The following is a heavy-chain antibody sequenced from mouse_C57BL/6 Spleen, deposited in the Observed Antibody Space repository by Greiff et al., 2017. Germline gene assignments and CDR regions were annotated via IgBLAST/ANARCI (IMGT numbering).Heavy chain of an antibody. V-gene: IGHV1-78*01. Sequence: VKLVESDAELVKPGASVKISCKVSGYTFTDHTIHWMKQRPEQGLEWIGYIYPRDGSTTYNEKFKGKATLTADKSSSTAYMQLNSLTSEDSAVYFCAIYYYGSSPFAYWGQGTLVTVSA. CDR3: AIYYYGSSPFAY. J-gene: IGHJ3*01. CDR1: GYTFTDHT. D-gene: IGHD1-1*01. CDR2: IYPRDGST.